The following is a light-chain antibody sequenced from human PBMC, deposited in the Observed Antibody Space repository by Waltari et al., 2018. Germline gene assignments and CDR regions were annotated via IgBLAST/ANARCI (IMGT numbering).Light chain of an antibody. V-gene: IGKV1-27*01. CDR2: LAS. CDR3: QKYDSVPLT. J-gene: IGKJ4*01. Sequence: DIQMTQSPSSLSASIGEPVTITCRASRDIKNFLAWYHQRPGELPKLLISLASSLQSGVPSRFSGSGTGGTDFTLTISSLQAEDIGTYYCQKYDSVPLTFGGGTKVEIK. CDR1: RDIKNF.